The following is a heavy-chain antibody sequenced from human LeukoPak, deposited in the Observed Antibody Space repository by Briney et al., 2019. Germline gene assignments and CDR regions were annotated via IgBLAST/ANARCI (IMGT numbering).Heavy chain of an antibody. Sequence: PGGSLRLSCAASGFTFSSYTMNWVRQAPGKGLEWVSSISSSSNYIYYVDSVKGRFTISRDNAKNSLYLQMNSLRAEDTAVYYCASSSWYGGGGFDYRGQGTLVTVSS. CDR3: ASSSWYGGGGFDY. D-gene: IGHD6-13*01. J-gene: IGHJ4*02. V-gene: IGHV3-21*01. CDR2: ISSSSNYI. CDR1: GFTFSSYT.